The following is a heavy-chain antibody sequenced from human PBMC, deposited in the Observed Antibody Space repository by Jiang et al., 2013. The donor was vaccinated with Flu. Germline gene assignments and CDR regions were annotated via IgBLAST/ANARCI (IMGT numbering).Heavy chain of an antibody. CDR3: ARAPTTYYYDSSGNYWYFDL. CDR2: INTNTGNP. D-gene: IGHD3-22*01. J-gene: IGHJ2*01. Sequence: INTNTGNPTYAQGFTGRFVFSLDTSVSTAYLQISSLKAEDTAVYYCARAPTTYYYDSSGNYWYFDLWGRGTLVTVSS. V-gene: IGHV7-4-1*02.